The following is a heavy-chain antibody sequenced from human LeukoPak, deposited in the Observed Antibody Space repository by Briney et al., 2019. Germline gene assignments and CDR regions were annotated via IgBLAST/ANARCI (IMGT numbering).Heavy chain of an antibody. D-gene: IGHD4-17*01. V-gene: IGHV4-59*01. J-gene: IGHJ5*02. CDR2: IYYSGST. CDR3: ARVLYGDYSWFDP. Sequence: SETLSLTCTVSGGSISSYYWSWIRQPPGRGLEWIGYIYYSGSTNYNPSLKSRVTISVDTSKNQFSLKLSSVTAADTAVYYCARVLYGDYSWFDPWGQGTLVTVSS. CDR1: GGSISSYY.